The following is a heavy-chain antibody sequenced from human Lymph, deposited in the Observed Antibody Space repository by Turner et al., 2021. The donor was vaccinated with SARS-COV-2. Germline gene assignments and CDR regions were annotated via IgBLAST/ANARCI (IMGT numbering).Heavy chain of an antibody. V-gene: IGHV1-2*02. Sequence: VQSGAAVMEPGASVQVSCRSSGYPFTGYYMHWVRQAPGQGLEWMGWINHDSGGTNYEQNLQDRVTMTRNTSSSTAYMERSRRRSDDTAVYYCARGGLCYYDSSDYYGYAFDVWGQGTMVTVSS. CDR3: ARGGLCYYDSSDYYGYAFDV. CDR1: GYPFTGYY. CDR2: INHDSGGT. J-gene: IGHJ3*01. D-gene: IGHD3-22*01.